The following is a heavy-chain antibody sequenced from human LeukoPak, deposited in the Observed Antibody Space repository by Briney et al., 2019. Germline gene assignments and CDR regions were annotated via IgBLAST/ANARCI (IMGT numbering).Heavy chain of an antibody. V-gene: IGHV4-39*01. CDR3: ASSPGVPAAREFDY. CDR2: IYYSGST. Sequence: SETLSLTCTVSGGSISSSSYYWGWIRQPPGKGLEWIGSIYYSGSTYYNPSLKSRVTISVDTSKNQFSLKLSSVTAADTAVYYCASSPGVPAAREFDYWGQGTLVTVSS. D-gene: IGHD2-2*01. J-gene: IGHJ4*02. CDR1: GGSISSSSYY.